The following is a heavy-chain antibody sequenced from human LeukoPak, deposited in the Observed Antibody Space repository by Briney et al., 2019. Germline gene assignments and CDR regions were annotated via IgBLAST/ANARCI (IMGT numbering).Heavy chain of an antibody. Sequence: PSQTLSLTCTVSGGSISSGDYYWSWIRQPPGKGLEWIGYIYYSGSTYYNSSLKSRVTISVDTSKNQFSLKLSSVTAADTAVYYCASLITMVRGVNFAWFDPWGQGTLVTVSS. V-gene: IGHV4-30-4*01. CDR2: IYYSGST. CDR1: GGSISSGDYY. J-gene: IGHJ5*02. D-gene: IGHD3-10*01. CDR3: ASLITMVRGVNFAWFDP.